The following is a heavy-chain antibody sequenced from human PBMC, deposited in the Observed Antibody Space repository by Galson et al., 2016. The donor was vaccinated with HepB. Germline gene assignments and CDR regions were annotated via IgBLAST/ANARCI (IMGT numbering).Heavy chain of an antibody. CDR1: GITFSGYA. CDR2: ISNSGGTT. D-gene: IGHD1-26*01. CDR3: ASWSSQWETGVHLGN. Sequence: SLRLSCAVSGITFSGYAMSWVRQAPGKGLEWVSGISNSGGTTYYADSVKGRVTISRDNSQNRVYLQMHSLRVEDTAVYYCASWSSQWETGVHLGNWGQGTQVIVSS. J-gene: IGHJ4*01. V-gene: IGHV3-23*01.